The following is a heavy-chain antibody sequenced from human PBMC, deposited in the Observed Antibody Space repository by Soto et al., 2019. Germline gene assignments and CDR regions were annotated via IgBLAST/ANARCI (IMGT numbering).Heavy chain of an antibody. J-gene: IGHJ6*03. V-gene: IGHV2-5*02. CDR2: IYWDDDK. D-gene: IGHD3-10*01. CDR3: AHKSSYYYGSGSYYKGDMDV. CDR1: GFSLSTSGVG. Sequence: SGPTLVKPTQTLTLTCTFSGFSLSTSGVGVGWIRQPPGKALEWLALIYWDDDKRYSPSLKSRLTITKDTSKNQVVLTMTNMDPVDTATYYCAHKSSYYYGSGSYYKGDMDVWGKGTTVTVSS.